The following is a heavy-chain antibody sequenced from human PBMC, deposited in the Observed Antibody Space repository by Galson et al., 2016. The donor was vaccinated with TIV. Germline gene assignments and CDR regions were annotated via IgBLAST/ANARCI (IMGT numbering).Heavy chain of an antibody. CDR3: AKDRNTAFDRYYYYYGMDV. J-gene: IGHJ6*02. V-gene: IGHV1-69*13. CDR2: LIPLFRTA. Sequence: SVKVSCKASGGTFSSYVINWVRQAPGQGLQWMRGLIPLFRTANYAQKLQGRVTITADESTNTAPMELNTLTSEDTAVYYCAKDRNTAFDRYYYYYGMDVWGQGTTVTVAS. CDR1: GGTFSSYV. D-gene: IGHD5-18*01.